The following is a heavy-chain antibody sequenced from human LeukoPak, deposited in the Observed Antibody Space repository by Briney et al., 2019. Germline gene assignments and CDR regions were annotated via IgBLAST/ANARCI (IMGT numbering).Heavy chain of an antibody. CDR2: MNPNIGNT. CDR3: ARGDYGDIRP. D-gene: IGHD4-17*01. Sequence: WMLWMNPNIGNTGYAQKFQGRVTITRKTSISTDYMELSSLRSEDTAVYYCARGDYGDIRPWGQGTLVTVSS. J-gene: IGHJ5*02. V-gene: IGHV1-8*03.